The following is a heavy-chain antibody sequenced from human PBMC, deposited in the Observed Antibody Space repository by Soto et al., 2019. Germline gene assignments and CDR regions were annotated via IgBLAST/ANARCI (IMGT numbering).Heavy chain of an antibody. CDR2: INPNNGAT. D-gene: IGHD3-3*01. V-gene: IGHV1-2*02. Sequence: ASVKVSCKASGYTLTAYYMHWVRQAPGQGLEWMGWINPNNGATNYAQSFQGRVTMTRDTSISTAYMELSRLRSDDSAVYYCARAPYDFWSGYYGDSYYFDYWGQGTLVTVSS. J-gene: IGHJ4*02. CDR1: GYTLTAYY. CDR3: ARAPYDFWSGYYGDSYYFDY.